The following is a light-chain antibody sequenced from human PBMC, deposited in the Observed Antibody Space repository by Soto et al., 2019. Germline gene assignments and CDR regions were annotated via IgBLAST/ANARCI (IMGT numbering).Light chain of an antibody. CDR2: GAS. Sequence: DIMMTQSPATLSVSPGESATLSCRASQSVGSNLDWYQQRPGQAPRLLISGASIRATDIPARFSGSGSGTEFTLTISSLQSEDFAVYYCQQYDNGPPWTFGQGTKVEI. J-gene: IGKJ1*01. CDR3: QQYDNGPPWT. V-gene: IGKV3-15*01. CDR1: QSVGSN.